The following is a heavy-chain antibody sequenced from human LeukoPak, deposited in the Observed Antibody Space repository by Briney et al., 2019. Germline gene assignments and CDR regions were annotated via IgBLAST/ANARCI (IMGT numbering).Heavy chain of an antibody. J-gene: IGHJ4*02. CDR2: IYSGGST. CDR1: GFTVSSYY. D-gene: IGHD4-23*01. V-gene: IGHV3-53*01. Sequence: GGSLRLSCAASGFTVSSYYMSWVRQAPGKGLEWVSVIYSGGSTYYADSVMGRFTISRDNSKSTLYLQMNSLRAEDTAVYYCARGDNSLFDYWGQGTLVTVSS. CDR3: ARGDNSLFDY.